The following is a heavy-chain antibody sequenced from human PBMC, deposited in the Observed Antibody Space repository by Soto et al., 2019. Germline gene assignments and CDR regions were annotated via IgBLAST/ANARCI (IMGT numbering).Heavy chain of an antibody. J-gene: IGHJ5*02. CDR2: ISISSRTI. Sequence: EMQLVESGGGLVQPGGSLRLSCAASGFTFRSYSMNWVRQAPGKGLEWVSYISISSRTIYYADSVKGRFTNSRDDAKNSLYLQMNSLRDEDTSVYYCARDNGIAGSFDPWGQGTLVTVSS. CDR1: GFTFRSYS. CDR3: ARDNGIAGSFDP. V-gene: IGHV3-48*02. D-gene: IGHD6-13*01.